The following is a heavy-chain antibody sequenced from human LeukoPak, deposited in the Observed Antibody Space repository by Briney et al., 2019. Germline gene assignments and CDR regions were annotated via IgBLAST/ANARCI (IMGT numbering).Heavy chain of an antibody. Sequence: SETLSLTCTVSGGSISSSSYYWGWIRQPPGKGLEWIGSIYYSGSTYYNPSLKSRVTISVDTSKNQFSLKLSSVTAADTAVYYCARDPTRHYYDNSGYYSPFDYWGQGTLVTVSS. J-gene: IGHJ4*02. CDR1: GGSISSSSYY. CDR3: ARDPTRHYYDNSGYYSPFDY. V-gene: IGHV4-39*07. CDR2: IYYSGST. D-gene: IGHD3-22*01.